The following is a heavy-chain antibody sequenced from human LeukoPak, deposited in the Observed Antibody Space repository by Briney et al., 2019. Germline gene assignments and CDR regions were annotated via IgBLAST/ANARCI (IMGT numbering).Heavy chain of an antibody. D-gene: IGHD6-6*01. Sequence: GGSLRLSCAASGFTFSSHEMNWVRQAPGKGLEWISYISSSGSTIYYADSVKGRFTISRDNAKNSLYLQMNSLRAEDTAVYYCARYSSSDAFDIWGQGTMVTVPS. CDR3: ARYSSSDAFDI. CDR1: GFTFSSHE. CDR2: ISSSGSTI. J-gene: IGHJ3*02. V-gene: IGHV3-48*03.